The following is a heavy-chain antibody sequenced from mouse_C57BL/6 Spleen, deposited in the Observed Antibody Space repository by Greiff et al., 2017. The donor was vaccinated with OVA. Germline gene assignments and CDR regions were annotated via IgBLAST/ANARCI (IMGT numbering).Heavy chain of an antibody. CDR1: GYSFTGSY. V-gene: IGHV1-43*01. CDR2: INPSTGGT. J-gene: IGHJ2*01. CDR3: ARGFRYYFDY. Sequence: VQLQQSGPELVKPGASVKISCKASGYSFTGSYMHWVKQSPEKSLEWIGEINPSTGGTSYNRKFKGKATLTVDKSSSTAYMQLKGLTSEDSAVYYCARGFRYYFDYWGQGTTLTVSS.